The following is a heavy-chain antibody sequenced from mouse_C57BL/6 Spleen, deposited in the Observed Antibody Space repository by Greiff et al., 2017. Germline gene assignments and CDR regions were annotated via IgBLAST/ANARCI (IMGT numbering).Heavy chain of an antibody. CDR3: ARSDGSSSYYFDY. CDR2: IDPSDSET. D-gene: IGHD1-1*01. V-gene: IGHV1-52*01. Sequence: QVQLQQPGAELVRPGSSVKLSCKASGYTFTSYWMHWVKQRPIQGLEWIGNIDPSDSETHYNQKFKDKATLTVDKSSSTAYMQLSSLTSEDSAVYYCARSDGSSSYYFDYWGQGTTLTVSS. J-gene: IGHJ2*01. CDR1: GYTFTSYW.